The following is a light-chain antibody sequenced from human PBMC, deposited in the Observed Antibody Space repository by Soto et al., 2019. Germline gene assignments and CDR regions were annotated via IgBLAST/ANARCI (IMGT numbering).Light chain of an antibody. V-gene: IGKV3-15*01. CDR2: AAS. CDR3: QQYNNWLSIT. Sequence: EIVLTQSPATLSLSPGERATLSCRASQSVSSSFFAWFQRIPGQAPKLLIYAASTRATGIPARFSGSGSGTEFTLTISSLQSEDFAVYYCQQYNNWLSITFGQGTRLEIK. J-gene: IGKJ5*01. CDR1: QSVSSS.